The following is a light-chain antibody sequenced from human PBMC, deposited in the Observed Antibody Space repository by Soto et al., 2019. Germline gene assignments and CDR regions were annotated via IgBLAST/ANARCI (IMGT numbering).Light chain of an antibody. CDR1: QSVSSSY. V-gene: IGKV3-20*01. Sequence: EIVLTQSPGTLSLSPGERATLSCRASQSVSSSYLAWYQQKPGQAPRLLIYGASSMATGIPDRFSGSGSGKDFTLTISRLEPVDFSVYYCQQNVTFGQGTKVEIK. CDR2: GAS. J-gene: IGKJ1*01. CDR3: QQNVT.